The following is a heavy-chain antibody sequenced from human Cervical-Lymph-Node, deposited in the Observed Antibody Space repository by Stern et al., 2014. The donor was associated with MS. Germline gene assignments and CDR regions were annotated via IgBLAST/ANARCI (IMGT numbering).Heavy chain of an antibody. V-gene: IGHV3-30*18. Sequence: VHLVESGGGVVQPGRSLRLSCAASGFAFSDYGMHWVRQAPGKGLGWVAVISFDGRDKFYADSVKGRCTISRDNSQNTLHLQVNSLRTEDTALYYCAKASSGGYDFRLAETWGQGTLVIVSS. D-gene: IGHD5-12*01. J-gene: IGHJ5*02. CDR2: ISFDGRDK. CDR1: GFAFSDYG. CDR3: AKASSGGYDFRLAET.